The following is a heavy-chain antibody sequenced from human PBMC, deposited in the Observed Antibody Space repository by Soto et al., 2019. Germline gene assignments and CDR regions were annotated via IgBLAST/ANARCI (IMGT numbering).Heavy chain of an antibody. Sequence: ASVKVSCKASGYTFTSYGISWVRQAPGQGLEWMGWISAYNGNTNYAQKLQGRVTMTTDTSTGTAYMELRSLRSDDTAVYYCARDRGTNAYGMDVWGQGTTVTVSS. CDR3: ARDRGTNAYGMDV. V-gene: IGHV1-18*01. CDR2: ISAYNGNT. CDR1: GYTFTSYG. D-gene: IGHD2-8*01. J-gene: IGHJ6*02.